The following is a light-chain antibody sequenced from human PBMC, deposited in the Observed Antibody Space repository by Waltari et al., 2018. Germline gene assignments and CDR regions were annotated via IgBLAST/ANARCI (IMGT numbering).Light chain of an antibody. CDR3: AAWDDSSWV. V-gene: IGLV1-44*01. CDR1: SSNIGSNT. Sequence: QSVLTQPPSASGTPGPRVTISCSGSSSNIGSNTVNWYQQPPGTAPKLLIYSNNQRPSGVPDRFSGSKSGTSASLAISGLQSEDEADYYCAAWDDSSWVFGGGTKLTVL. CDR2: SNN. J-gene: IGLJ3*02.